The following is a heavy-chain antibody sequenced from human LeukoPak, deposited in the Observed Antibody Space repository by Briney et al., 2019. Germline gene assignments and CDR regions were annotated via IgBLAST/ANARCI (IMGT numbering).Heavy chain of an antibody. D-gene: IGHD3-10*01. J-gene: IGHJ4*02. CDR1: GFTVSSNY. CDR2: IYSGGST. CDR3: AKASRLLHGSGSYPGYFDY. V-gene: IGHV3-53*01. Sequence: GGSLRLSCAASGFTVSSNYMSWVRQAPGKGLEWVSVIYSGGSTYYADSVKGRFTISRDNSKNTLYLQMNSLRAEDPAVYYCAKASRLLHGSGSYPGYFDYWGQGTLVTVSS.